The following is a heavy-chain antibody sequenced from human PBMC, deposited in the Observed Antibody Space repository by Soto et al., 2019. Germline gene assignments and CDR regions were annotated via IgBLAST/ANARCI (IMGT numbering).Heavy chain of an antibody. V-gene: IGHV3-23*01. CDR3: AKESKGKDVVYYYYYGMDV. Sequence: GGSLRLSCAASGFTFSSYAMSWVRQAPGKGLEWVSAISGSGGSTYYADSVKGRFTISRDNSKNTLYLQMNSLRAEDTAVYYCAKESKGKDVVYYYYYGMDVWGQGTTVTVSS. J-gene: IGHJ6*02. CDR2: ISGSGGST. CDR1: GFTFSSYA.